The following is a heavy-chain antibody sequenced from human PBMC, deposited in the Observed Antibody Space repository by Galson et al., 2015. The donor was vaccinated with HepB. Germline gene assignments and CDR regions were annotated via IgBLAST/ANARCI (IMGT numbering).Heavy chain of an antibody. Sequence: SLRLSCAASGFTFSSYGMHWVRQTPGKGLEWVSYISSSRSTRYYADSVEGRFTISRDNAKNSLYLQMNNLRDEDTAVYYCARGRTTYYHDSTGYGVWGQGTLVTVSS. V-gene: IGHV3-48*02. CDR2: ISSSRSTR. CDR1: GFTFSSYG. CDR3: ARGRTTYYHDSTGYGV. J-gene: IGHJ4*02. D-gene: IGHD3-22*01.